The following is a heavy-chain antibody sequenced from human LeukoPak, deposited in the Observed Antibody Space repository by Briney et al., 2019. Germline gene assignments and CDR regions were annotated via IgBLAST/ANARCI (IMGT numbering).Heavy chain of an antibody. V-gene: IGHV4-30-2*01. D-gene: IGHD1-26*01. Sequence: PSETPSLTCTVSGGSISSGGYYWSWIRQPPGKGLEWIGYIYHSGSTYYNPSLKSRVTISVDRSKNQFSLKLSSVTAADTAVYYCARDGDQWENAFDIWGQGTMVIVSS. CDR2: IYHSGST. J-gene: IGHJ3*02. CDR1: GGSISSGGYY. CDR3: ARDGDQWENAFDI.